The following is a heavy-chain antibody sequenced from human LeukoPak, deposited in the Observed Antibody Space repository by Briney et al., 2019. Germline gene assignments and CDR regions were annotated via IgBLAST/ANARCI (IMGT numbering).Heavy chain of an antibody. CDR3: ARDLTYLDFDY. D-gene: IGHD2/OR15-2a*01. CDR2: IKQDGSEK. V-gene: IGHV3-7*01. CDR1: GFTFSSYA. J-gene: IGHJ4*02. Sequence: GGSLRLSCAASGFTFSSYAMSWVRQAPGKGLEWVANIKQDGSEKYYVDSVKGRFTISRDNAKNSLYLQMNSLRAEDTAVYYCARDLTYLDFDYWGQGTLVTVSS.